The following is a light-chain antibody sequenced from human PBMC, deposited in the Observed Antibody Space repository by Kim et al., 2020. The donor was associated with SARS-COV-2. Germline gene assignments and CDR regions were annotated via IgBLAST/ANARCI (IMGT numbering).Light chain of an antibody. CDR1: SSNIGAGYA. CDR3: HSYDSSLSAWV. V-gene: IGLV1-40*01. CDR2: GDN. J-gene: IGLJ3*02. Sequence: RVTISCTGSSSNIGAGYAVHWYQQLPGAAPNLLIYGDNNRPSGVPDRLSGSKSGTSASLTITGLQAEDEADYYCHSYDSSLSAWVFGGGSKVTVL.